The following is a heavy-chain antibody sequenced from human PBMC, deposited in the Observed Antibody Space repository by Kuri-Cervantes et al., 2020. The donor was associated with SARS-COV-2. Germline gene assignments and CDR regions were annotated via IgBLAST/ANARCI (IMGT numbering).Heavy chain of an antibody. CDR2: INWNGGST. CDR3: ARGGFLEWFLDY. Sequence: GESLKISCAASGFTFSNAWMSWVRQAPGKGLEWVSGINWNGGSTGYADSVKGRFTISRDNAKNSLYLQMNSLRAEDTAVYYCARGGFLEWFLDYWGQGTLVTVSS. J-gene: IGHJ4*02. V-gene: IGHV3-20*04. CDR1: GFTFSNAW. D-gene: IGHD3-3*01.